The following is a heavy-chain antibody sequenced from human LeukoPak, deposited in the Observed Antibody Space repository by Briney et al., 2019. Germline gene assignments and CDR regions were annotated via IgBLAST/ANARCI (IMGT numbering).Heavy chain of an antibody. CDR1: GGSISGYY. Sequence: SETLSLTCTVSGGSISGYYWSWIRQPPGKGLEWSGYIYYSGTTTYNPSLKSRVTISVDTSKNQFSLKLSSVTAADTAVYYCARTYSAYGQFDFWGQGTLVTVSS. CDR3: ARTYSAYGQFDF. V-gene: IGHV4-59*01. D-gene: IGHD5-12*01. CDR2: IYYSGTT. J-gene: IGHJ4*02.